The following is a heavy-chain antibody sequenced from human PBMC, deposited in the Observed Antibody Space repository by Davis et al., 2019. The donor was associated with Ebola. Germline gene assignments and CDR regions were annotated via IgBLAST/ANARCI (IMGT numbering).Heavy chain of an antibody. Sequence: SETLSLTCTVSGGSITNQYWSWIRQPPGKGLEWIGYIYYSESSYYNPSLKSRVTMSADTSKSQFSLNLSSVTAADTAVYYCAGVNWRRENWYFDLWGRGTLVTVSS. V-gene: IGHV4-59*03. CDR1: GGSITNQY. J-gene: IGHJ2*01. D-gene: IGHD1-20*01. CDR3: AGVNWRRENWYFDL. CDR2: IYYSESS.